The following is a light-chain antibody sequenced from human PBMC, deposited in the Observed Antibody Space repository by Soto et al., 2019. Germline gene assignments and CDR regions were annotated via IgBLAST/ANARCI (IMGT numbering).Light chain of an antibody. CDR2: SAS. CDR3: QQTFSFPIT. CDR1: QSVSGY. V-gene: IGKV1-8*01. J-gene: IGKJ5*01. Sequence: AIQMTQSPASVSASPGDRVTITCRASQSVSGYLAWYQQKPGGAPKLLIYSASTLQSGVPSRFSGSGSGTDFTLTISSLQPGDFATYYCQQTFSFPITFGQGTRLEI.